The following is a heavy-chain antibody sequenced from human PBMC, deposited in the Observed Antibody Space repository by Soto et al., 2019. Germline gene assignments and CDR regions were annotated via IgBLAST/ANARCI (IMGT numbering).Heavy chain of an antibody. V-gene: IGHV3-23*01. D-gene: IGHD6-19*01. CDR2: SSAAGRST. Sequence: PGGSLRLSCSASGFTFSDSAMTWVRQAPGKGLEWVSISSAAGRSTYHADSVRGRFTISRDNSRNTLYLRMTSLRADDTAVYYCAKHGHWLDVQLDSWGQGTQVTVSS. CDR1: GFTFSDSA. CDR3: AKHGHWLDVQLDS. J-gene: IGHJ4*02.